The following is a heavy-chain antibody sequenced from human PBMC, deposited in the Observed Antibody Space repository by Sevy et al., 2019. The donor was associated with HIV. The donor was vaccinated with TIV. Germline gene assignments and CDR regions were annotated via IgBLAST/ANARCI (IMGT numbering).Heavy chain of an antibody. J-gene: IGHJ4*02. Sequence: GGSLRLSCEASRFTFNIYSMFWVRQAPGKGLEWVSSISSSSNYIYYADSVRGRFTISRDNSKNSLYLQMNSLRAEDTAVYYCAREGLDSTSYHFDYWGQGTLVTVSS. CDR3: AREGLDSTSYHFDY. V-gene: IGHV3-21*01. CDR1: RFTFNIYS. CDR2: ISSSSNYI. D-gene: IGHD3-22*01.